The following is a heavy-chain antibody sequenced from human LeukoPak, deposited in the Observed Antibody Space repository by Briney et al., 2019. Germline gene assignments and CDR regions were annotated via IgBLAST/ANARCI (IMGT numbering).Heavy chain of an antibody. D-gene: IGHD3-10*01. J-gene: IGHJ4*02. Sequence: GASVKVSCKASGGTFSSYAISWVRQAPGQGLEWMGGIIPIFGTANYAQKFQGRVTMTTDTSTSTAYMELRSLRSDDTAVYYCARGSWEGSGNDYWGQGTLVTVSS. V-gene: IGHV1-69*05. CDR1: GGTFSSYA. CDR2: IIPIFGTA. CDR3: ARGSWEGSGNDY.